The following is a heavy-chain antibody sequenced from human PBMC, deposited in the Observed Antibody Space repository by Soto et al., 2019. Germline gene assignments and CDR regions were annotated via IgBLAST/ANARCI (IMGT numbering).Heavy chain of an antibody. D-gene: IGHD1-20*01. V-gene: IGHV3-23*01. CDR2: VSGSGGST. CDR1: GFTFSSYA. J-gene: IGHJ4*02. CDR3: AKPTDYNWNDY. Sequence: EVQLLESGGGLVQPGGSLRLSCAASGFTFSSYAMSWVRQAPGKGMEWISAVSGSGGSTYYADSVKGRFTISRDNSKDTLYLQMNNPRAEDKAVYYCAKPTDYNWNDYWGQGTLGTVSS.